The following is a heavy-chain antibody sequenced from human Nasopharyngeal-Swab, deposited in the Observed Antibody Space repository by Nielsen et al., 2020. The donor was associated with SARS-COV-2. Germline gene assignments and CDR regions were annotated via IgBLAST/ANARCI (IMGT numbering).Heavy chain of an antibody. CDR3: ARDDGDVPGITGSGPPGGY. Sequence: WARHAPGQGCEWMGRINPNSGDTNYAQKFQGRVTVTRDTSINTAYMELSSLRSDDTAVYYCARDDGDVPGITGSGPPGGYWGQGTLVTVSS. D-gene: IGHD6-13*01. V-gene: IGHV1-2*06. J-gene: IGHJ4*02. CDR2: INPNSGDT.